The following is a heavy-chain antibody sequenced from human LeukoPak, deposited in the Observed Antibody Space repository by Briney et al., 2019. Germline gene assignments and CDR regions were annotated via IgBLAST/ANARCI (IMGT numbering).Heavy chain of an antibody. J-gene: IGHJ4*02. V-gene: IGHV4-39*07. CDR2: IYYSGST. Sequence: SETLSLTCSVSSGSISSYAYFWSWIRQPPGQALEWIGTIYYSGSTYYNPSLGSRVTISVDTSKNQFSPRLSSVTAADTAVYYCAKTHFYNSSGYYFPFDNWSQGTLVTVSS. D-gene: IGHD3-22*01. CDR3: AKTHFYNSSGYYFPFDN. CDR1: SGSISSYAYF.